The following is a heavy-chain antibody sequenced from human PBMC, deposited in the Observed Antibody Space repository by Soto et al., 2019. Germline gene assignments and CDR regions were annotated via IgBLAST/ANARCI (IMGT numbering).Heavy chain of an antibody. V-gene: IGHV3-15*01. D-gene: IGHD1-1*01. CDR1: GFMFSSAW. Sequence: EVQVVESGGDLVKPGGSLRLSCVTSGFMFSSAWMNWVRQAPGKGLEWVGRIKSKRDGGARDYAEPVKGRFSISRDDSKNTVFLQTNSLRAEDTAVYYCVEGWNYFWGQGTLVNVSS. CDR3: VEGWNYF. CDR2: IKSKRDGGAR. J-gene: IGHJ4*02.